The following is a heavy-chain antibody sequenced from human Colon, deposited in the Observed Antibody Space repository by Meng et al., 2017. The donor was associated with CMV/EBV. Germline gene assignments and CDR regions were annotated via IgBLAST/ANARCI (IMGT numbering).Heavy chain of an antibody. J-gene: IGHJ6*02. CDR3: ARGLRAARVRDYYGMDV. D-gene: IGHD6-6*01. V-gene: IGHV4-34*01. CDR1: GGSFSGYY. CDR2: INHSGST. Sequence: LRLSCAVYGGSFSGYYWSWIRQPPGKGLEWIGEINHSGSTNYNPSLKSRVTISVDTSKNQFSLKLSSVTAADTAVYYCARGLRAARVRDYYGMDVWGQGTTVTVSS.